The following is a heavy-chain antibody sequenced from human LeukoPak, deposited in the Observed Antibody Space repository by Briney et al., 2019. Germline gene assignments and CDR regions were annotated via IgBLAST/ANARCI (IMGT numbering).Heavy chain of an antibody. V-gene: IGHV3-66*01. Sequence: AGGSLRLSCAASGFSVSRNYMSWVRQAPGKGLEWVSVIYSDERTYYADSVKGRSTISRDNSKNTLYLQMNRLRAEDTAVYYCARDPAYCSGGICYSNAFDSWGQGTMVTVSS. CDR1: GFSVSRNY. CDR2: IYSDERT. CDR3: ARDPAYCSGGICYSNAFDS. J-gene: IGHJ3*02. D-gene: IGHD2-15*01.